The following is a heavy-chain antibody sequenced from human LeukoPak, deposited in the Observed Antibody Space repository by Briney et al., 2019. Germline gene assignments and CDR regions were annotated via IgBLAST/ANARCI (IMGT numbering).Heavy chain of an antibody. J-gene: IGHJ4*02. V-gene: IGHV3-9*01. CDR1: GFIFNNYA. D-gene: IGHD6-19*01. Sequence: GGSLRLSCAGAGFIFNNYAMHWVRQPPGKGLEWVSGISWNSGSIDYADSVKGRFTISRDNAKNSLYLQMNSLRVEDTAFYYCAKDNRRHYTSGPNPDSLHWGQGALVTVSS. CDR2: ISWNSGSI. CDR3: AKDNRRHYTSGPNPDSLH.